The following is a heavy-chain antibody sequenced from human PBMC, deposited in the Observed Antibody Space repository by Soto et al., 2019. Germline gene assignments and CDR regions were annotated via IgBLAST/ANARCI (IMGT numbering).Heavy chain of an antibody. V-gene: IGHV4-31*03. CDR3: ARGADFWSDYAYFDY. CDR2: IYYSGST. J-gene: IGHJ4*02. CDR1: GGSISSGVYY. D-gene: IGHD3-3*01. Sequence: SETLSLTCTVSGGSISSGVYYWSWIRQLPGKGLEWIGYIYYSGSTYFDPSLKSRVTISVDTSNNHFSLKLTSVTAADTAVYYCARGADFWSDYAYFDYWGQGTLVTVSS.